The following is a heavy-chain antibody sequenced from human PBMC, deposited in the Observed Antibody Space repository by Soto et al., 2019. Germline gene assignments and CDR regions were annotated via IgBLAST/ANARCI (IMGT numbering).Heavy chain of an antibody. CDR1: GFTFSSYA. CDR2: ISYDGSNK. D-gene: IGHD3-10*01. Sequence: GESLKISCAASGFTFSSYAMHWVRQAPGKGLEWVAVISYDGSNKYYADSVKGRFTISRDNSKNTLYLQMNSLRAEDTAVYYCARDQGNADRATPRLSLLWFGELGGMDVWGQGTTVTVSS. V-gene: IGHV3-30-3*01. J-gene: IGHJ6*02. CDR3: ARDQGNADRATPRLSLLWFGELGGMDV.